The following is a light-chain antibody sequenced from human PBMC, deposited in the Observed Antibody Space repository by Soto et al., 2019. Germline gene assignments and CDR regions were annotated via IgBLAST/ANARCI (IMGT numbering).Light chain of an antibody. J-gene: IGKJ4*01. CDR2: AAS. CDR1: QGIRNY. Sequence: IQLRQSPSSRSASVGDRVTITCRASQGIRNYLAWYQQKPGKAPNLLIFAASTLHSGVPSRFSGSGSETDFTLIISNLQPDDSATYFCQQLLSYPLTFGGGTKVDIK. CDR3: QQLLSYPLT. V-gene: IGKV1-9*01.